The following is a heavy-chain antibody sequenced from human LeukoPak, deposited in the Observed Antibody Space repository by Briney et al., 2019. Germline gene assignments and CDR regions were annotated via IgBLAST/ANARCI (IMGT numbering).Heavy chain of an antibody. Sequence: GGSLRLSCAASGFTFDDYAMHWVRQAPGKGLEWVSGISWNSGSIGYADSVKGRFTISRDNAKNSLYLQMNSLRAEDMALYYCARGFIAGPFDSWGQGTLVTVSS. V-gene: IGHV3-9*03. J-gene: IGHJ4*02. CDR2: ISWNSGSI. CDR1: GFTFDDYA. CDR3: ARGFIAGPFDS. D-gene: IGHD6-13*01.